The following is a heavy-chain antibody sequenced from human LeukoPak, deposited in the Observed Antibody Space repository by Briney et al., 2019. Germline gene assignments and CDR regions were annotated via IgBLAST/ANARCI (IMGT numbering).Heavy chain of an antibody. D-gene: IGHD1-26*01. Sequence: GGSLRLSCAASGISISNYWMSWVRQAPGKGLEWVANINQAETEKQYVDSVKGRFTAARDNANNSLYLQMNSLGAEDTAVYYCARESRSGSYSGYWGQGTLVTVSS. J-gene: IGHJ4*02. CDR3: ARESRSGSYSGY. V-gene: IGHV3-7*01. CDR2: INQAETEK. CDR1: GISISNYW.